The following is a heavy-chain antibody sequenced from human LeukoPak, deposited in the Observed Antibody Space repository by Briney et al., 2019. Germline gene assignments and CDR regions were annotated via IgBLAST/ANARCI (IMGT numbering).Heavy chain of an antibody. J-gene: IGHJ4*02. Sequence: GGSLRLSCAASGFTFSSYAMSLVRRAPGKGLEWVSGIRGSGGGAHYADSVKGRFTISRDNSKNTLYLQINSLRAEDTAVYYCARQYGDSLHIPFDYWGQGTLVTVSS. CDR2: IRGSGGGA. V-gene: IGHV3-23*01. CDR1: GFTFSSYA. D-gene: IGHD4-17*01. CDR3: ARQYGDSLHIPFDY.